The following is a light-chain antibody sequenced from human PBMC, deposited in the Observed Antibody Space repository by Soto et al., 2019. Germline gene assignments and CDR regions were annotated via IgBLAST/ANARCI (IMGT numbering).Light chain of an antibody. Sequence: SVLTDSPGTLCFSPGEIATLSFGASQSVSSSSLAWYQQKRGQAPRLLIHDASSRATGIPDRFSGSGSGTDFTLTISRLEPEDFAVYYCQQYGGSPRTFGQPTTVDIK. CDR2: DAS. V-gene: IGKV3-20*01. J-gene: IGKJ1*01. CDR3: QQYGGSPRT. CDR1: QSVSSSS.